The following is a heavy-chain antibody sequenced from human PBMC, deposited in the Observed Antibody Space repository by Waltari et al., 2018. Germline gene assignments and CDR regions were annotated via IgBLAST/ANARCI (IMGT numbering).Heavy chain of an antibody. Sequence: LVQSGAEVKKPGASVRVSCKTSGYTFSAYYIHWAGQAPGQGLEWMGLINPRNGETKYTQKFPGRVTMTRATSINTAYMELSSLIFDDTAVYYCAREGSHLTTVNDYWGQGTLVIVSS. V-gene: IGHV1-2*02. CDR2: INPRNGET. CDR3: AREGSHLTTVNDY. J-gene: IGHJ4*02. D-gene: IGHD4-4*01. CDR1: GYTFSAYY.